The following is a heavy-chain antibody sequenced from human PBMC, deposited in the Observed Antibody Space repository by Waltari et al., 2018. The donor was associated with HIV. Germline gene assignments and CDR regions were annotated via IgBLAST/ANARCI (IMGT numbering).Heavy chain of an antibody. V-gene: IGHV1-69*01. J-gene: IGHJ6*02. D-gene: IGHD2-8*02. CDR1: GGTFSSYA. Sequence: QVQLVQSGAEVKKPGCSVKVSCMASGGTFSSYAFNWVRQAPGQGLEWMGGIIPIFDTTNYAQKFQGRVRITADESTGTAYMELSSLRSEDTAVYYCARASGDYSFYYAMDVWGQGTTVTVSS. CDR2: IIPIFDTT. CDR3: ARASGDYSFYYAMDV.